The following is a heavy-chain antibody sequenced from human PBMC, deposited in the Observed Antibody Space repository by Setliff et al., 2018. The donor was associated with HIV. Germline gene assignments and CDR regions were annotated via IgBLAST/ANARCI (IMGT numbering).Heavy chain of an antibody. V-gene: IGHV3-53*01. D-gene: IGHD2-2*01. CDR1: GFTVSSNY. CDR3: ARGGDIVVVPAPMSYGMDV. J-gene: IGHJ6*02. CDR2: IYSGGRT. Sequence: HPGGSLRLSCAASGFTVSSNYMTWVRQAPGKGLEWVSVIYSGGRTNYADSVKGRFTISRDNSKNTLYLQKNDLRAEDTAVYYCARGGDIVVVPAPMSYGMDVWGQGTTVTVSS.